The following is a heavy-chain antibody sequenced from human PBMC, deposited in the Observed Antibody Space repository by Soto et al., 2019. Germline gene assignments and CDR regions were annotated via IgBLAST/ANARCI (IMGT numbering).Heavy chain of an antibody. V-gene: IGHV1-18*01. J-gene: IGHJ3*02. CDR1: GYTFTSYG. Sequence: ASVKVSCKASGYTFTSYGISWVRRAPGQGLEWMGWISAYNGNTNYAQKLQGRVTMTTDTSTSTAYMELRSLRSDDTAVYYCAREEYSSSSRAFDIWGQGTMVTVSS. CDR2: ISAYNGNT. CDR3: AREEYSSSSRAFDI. D-gene: IGHD6-6*01.